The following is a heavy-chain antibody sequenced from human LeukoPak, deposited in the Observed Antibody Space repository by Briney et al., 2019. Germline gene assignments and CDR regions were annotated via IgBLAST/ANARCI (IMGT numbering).Heavy chain of an antibody. CDR2: IYYSGST. Sequence: SETLSLTCTVSGGSISSYYWSWIRQPPGKGLEWIGYIYYSGSTNYNPSLKSRVTISVDTSKNQFSLKLSSVTAADTAVYYCARGGYSYDTDYWGQGTLVTVSS. V-gene: IGHV4-59*01. D-gene: IGHD5-18*01. CDR3: ARGGYSYDTDY. J-gene: IGHJ4*02. CDR1: GGSISSYY.